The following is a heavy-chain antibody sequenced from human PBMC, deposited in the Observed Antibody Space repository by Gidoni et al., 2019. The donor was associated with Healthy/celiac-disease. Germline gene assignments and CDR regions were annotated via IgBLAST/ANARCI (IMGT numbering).Heavy chain of an antibody. J-gene: IGHJ5*02. CDR3: ARDGRRTTGKNWFDP. CDR1: GGTFSRYA. V-gene: IGHV1-69*06. CDR2: IIPIIGTA. Sequence: QVQLVQSGAAVKKPGSSVKVSCTASGGTFSRYAIVWVRQAPGQGLEWMGGIIPIIGTANYAQKFQARVTITADKSTSTAYMELSSLRSEDTAVYYCARDGRRTTGKNWFDPWGQGTLVTVSS. D-gene: IGHD4-17*01.